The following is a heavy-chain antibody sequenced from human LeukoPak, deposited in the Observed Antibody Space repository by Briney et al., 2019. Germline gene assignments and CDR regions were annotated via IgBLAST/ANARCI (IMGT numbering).Heavy chain of an antibody. D-gene: IGHD3-16*01. J-gene: IGHJ6*03. CDR3: ARPVIPNAYQGTYYMDV. CDR2: IRHDESKT. CDR1: GFTFSSYG. V-gene: IGHV3-30*02. Sequence: HPGGSLRLSCAASGFTFSSYGMHWVRQAPGEGLEWVAYIRHDESKTFYADSVKGRFTISRDNSKSSLYLQMSSLRAEDTALYYCARPVIPNAYQGTYYMDVWGKGTTVTVSS.